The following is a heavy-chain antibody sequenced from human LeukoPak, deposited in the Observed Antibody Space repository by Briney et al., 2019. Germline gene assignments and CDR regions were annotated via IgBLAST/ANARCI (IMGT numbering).Heavy chain of an antibody. V-gene: IGHV4-39*01. CDR3: ARHKKGGVTMIVVVRKYNWFDP. Sequence: SETLSLTCTVSGGSISSSSYYWGWIRQPPGKGLEWIGEINHSGSTNYNPSLKSRVTISVDTSKNQFSLKLSSVTAADTAVYYSARHKKGGVTMIVVVRKYNWFDPWGQGTLVTVSS. CDR2: INHSGST. J-gene: IGHJ5*02. D-gene: IGHD3-22*01. CDR1: GGSISSSSYY.